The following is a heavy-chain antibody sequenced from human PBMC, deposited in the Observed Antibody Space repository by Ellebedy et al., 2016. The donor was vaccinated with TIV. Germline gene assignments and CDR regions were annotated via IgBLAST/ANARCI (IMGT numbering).Heavy chain of an antibody. CDR2: ISASVGCT. CDR3: AKDPITPASFVYFDY. J-gene: IGHJ4*02. D-gene: IGHD1-20*01. V-gene: IGHV3-23*01. CDR1: GFTFSTYA. Sequence: LSLTCAASGFTFSTYAMSWFRQAPGRGLEWLRTISASVGCTYYTDSVKGRFTIPRDSSGNTLYLQMNSLRAEETAIYYCAKDPITPASFVYFDYWGQGTLVTVSS.